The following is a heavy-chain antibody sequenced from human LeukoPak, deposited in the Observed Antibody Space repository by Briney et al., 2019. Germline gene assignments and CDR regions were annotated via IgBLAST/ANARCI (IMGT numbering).Heavy chain of an antibody. CDR3: ARARITMVRGVRYAFDI. Sequence: ASVKVSCKASGYTFTSYDINWVRQATGQGLEWMGWMNPNSGNTGYAQKFQGRVTMTRNTSISTAYTELSSLRSEDTAVYYCARARITMVRGVRYAFDIWGQGTMVTVSS. V-gene: IGHV1-8*01. D-gene: IGHD3-10*01. CDR2: MNPNSGNT. J-gene: IGHJ3*02. CDR1: GYTFTSYD.